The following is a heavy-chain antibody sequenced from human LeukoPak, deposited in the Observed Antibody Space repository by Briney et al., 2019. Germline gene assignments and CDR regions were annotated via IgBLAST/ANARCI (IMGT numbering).Heavy chain of an antibody. CDR1: GYTFTSYG. D-gene: IGHD3-3*01. J-gene: IGHJ4*02. Sequence: ASVKVSCKASGYTFTSYGISWVRQAPGQGLEWMGWVSAYSGNTNYAQKLQGRVTMTTDTSTSTAYMELRSLRSDDTAVYYCARLRITIFGVVIIPKGYFDYWGQGTLVTVS. CDR2: VSAYSGNT. CDR3: ARLRITIFGVVIIPKGYFDY. V-gene: IGHV1-18*01.